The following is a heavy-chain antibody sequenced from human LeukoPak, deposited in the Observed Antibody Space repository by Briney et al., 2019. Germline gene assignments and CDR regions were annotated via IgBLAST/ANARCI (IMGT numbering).Heavy chain of an antibody. D-gene: IGHD3-22*01. J-gene: IGHJ4*02. Sequence: GGSLRLSCAASGFTFSSYWMHWVRQAPGKGLVWVSRIISDGSNTTYADSVKGRFTISRDNAKDTLYLQMSSLRAEDTAVYYCVRNSYDSSGYYDYWGQGTLVTVSS. V-gene: IGHV3-74*01. CDR2: IISDGSNT. CDR1: GFTFSSYW. CDR3: VRNSYDSSGYYDY.